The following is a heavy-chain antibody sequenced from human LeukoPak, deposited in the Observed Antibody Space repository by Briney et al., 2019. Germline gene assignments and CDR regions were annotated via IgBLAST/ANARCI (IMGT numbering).Heavy chain of an antibody. CDR1: GYSISSGYY. Sequence: SETLSLTCTVSGYSISSGYYWGWIRQPPGKGLEWIGSIYYSGNTYYNPSLKSRITISVDTSKNQFSLKLSSVTAADAAVYYCARDEYPYGGRTHPYFFDYWGQGTLVTVSS. D-gene: IGHD3-10*01. V-gene: IGHV4-38-2*02. CDR2: IYYSGNT. J-gene: IGHJ4*02. CDR3: ARDEYPYGGRTHPYFFDY.